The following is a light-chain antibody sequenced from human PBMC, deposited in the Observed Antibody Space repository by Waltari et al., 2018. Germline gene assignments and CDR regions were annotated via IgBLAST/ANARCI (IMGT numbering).Light chain of an antibody. CDR1: QSVSSY. Sequence: EIVLTQSPATLSLSPGERATLSCRASQSVSSYLAWYQQKPGQAPRLLIYDASNRATGIPARFSGIGSGTDFTLTISSLEPEDFAVYYCQQRSNWPPWTFGKGPRWKSN. V-gene: IGKV3-11*01. J-gene: IGKJ1*01. CDR3: QQRSNWPPWT. CDR2: DAS.